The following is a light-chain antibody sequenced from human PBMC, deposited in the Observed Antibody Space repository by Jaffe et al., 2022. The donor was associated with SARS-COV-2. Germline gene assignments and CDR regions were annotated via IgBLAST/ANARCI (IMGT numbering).Light chain of an antibody. J-gene: IGLJ3*02. CDR3: ATWDDSLNSWV. V-gene: IGLV1-44*01. Sequence: QSVLTQPPSASGTPGQRVTISCSGSSYNIGSNTVNWYQQLPGTAPKLLIHIDNQRPSGVPDRFSGSKSGTSASLAISGLQSEDESDYYCATWDDSLNSWVFGGGTKLTVL. CDR2: IDN. CDR1: SYNIGSNT.